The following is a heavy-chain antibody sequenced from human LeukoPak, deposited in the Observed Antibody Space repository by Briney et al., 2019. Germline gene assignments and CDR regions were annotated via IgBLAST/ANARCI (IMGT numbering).Heavy chain of an antibody. CDR1: GFTFDDYT. Sequence: PGGSLRLSCAASGFTFDDYTMHWVRQAPGKGLEWVSLISWDGGSTYYADSVKGRFTISRDNAKNSVYLQMNSLRAEDTAVYYCAREEGDSSGFDYWGQGTLVTVSS. V-gene: IGHV3-43*01. CDR3: AREEGDSSGFDY. J-gene: IGHJ4*02. CDR2: ISWDGGST. D-gene: IGHD3-22*01.